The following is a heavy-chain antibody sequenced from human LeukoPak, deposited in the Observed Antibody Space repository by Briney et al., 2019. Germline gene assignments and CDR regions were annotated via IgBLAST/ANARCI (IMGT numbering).Heavy chain of an antibody. J-gene: IGHJ6*02. CDR3: ATGTQGYYYYGMAV. V-gene: IGHV1-24*01. D-gene: IGHD1-14*01. CDR2: FDPEDGET. CDR1: GYTLTELS. Sequence: ASVKVSCKVSGYTLTELSMHWVRQAPGKGLEWMGGFDPEDGETIYAQKFQGRVTMTEDTSTDTAYMELSSLRSEDTAVYYCATGTQGYYYYGMAVWGQGTTVTVSS.